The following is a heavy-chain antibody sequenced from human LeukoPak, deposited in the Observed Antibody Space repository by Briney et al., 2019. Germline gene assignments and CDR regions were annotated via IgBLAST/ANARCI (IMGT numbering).Heavy chain of an antibody. D-gene: IGHD6-19*01. Sequence: GGSLRLSCAASGFTFSSYSMNWVRQAPGKGLEWVSSISSSSSYIYYADSVKGRFTISRDNAKNSLYLQMNSLRAEDTAVYYCARARAVAGTLNFDYWGQGTLVTVSS. CDR2: ISSSSSYI. V-gene: IGHV3-21*01. CDR3: ARARAVAGTLNFDY. CDR1: GFTFSSYS. J-gene: IGHJ4*02.